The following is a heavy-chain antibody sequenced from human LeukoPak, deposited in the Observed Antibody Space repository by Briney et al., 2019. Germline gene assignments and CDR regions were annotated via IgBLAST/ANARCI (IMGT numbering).Heavy chain of an antibody. CDR2: ISYDGSNK. CDR1: GFTFSSYA. Sequence: GGSLRLSCAASGFTFSSYAMHWVRQAPGKGLEWVAVISYDGSNKYYADSVKGRFTISRDNSKNTLYLQMNSLRAEDTAVYYCASMGYPTIIAVAGGFDYWGQGTLVTVSS. V-gene: IGHV3-30-3*01. CDR3: ASMGYPTIIAVAGGFDY. J-gene: IGHJ4*02. D-gene: IGHD6-19*01.